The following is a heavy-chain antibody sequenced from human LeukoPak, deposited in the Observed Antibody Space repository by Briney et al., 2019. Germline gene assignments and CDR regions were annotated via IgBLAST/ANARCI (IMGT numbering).Heavy chain of an antibody. D-gene: IGHD2-2*03. V-gene: IGHV3-21*06. Sequence: GGSLRLSCAASGFTFSRYSMNWVRQAPGKGLEWVSSITSSSTYIYYADSVRGRFTISRDNAKNSLYLQMNSLRAEDTAVYYCARDDGGYCSSTSCYLGWIDPWGQGTLVTVSS. J-gene: IGHJ5*02. CDR3: ARDDGGYCSSTSCYLGWIDP. CDR1: GFTFSRYS. CDR2: ITSSSTYI.